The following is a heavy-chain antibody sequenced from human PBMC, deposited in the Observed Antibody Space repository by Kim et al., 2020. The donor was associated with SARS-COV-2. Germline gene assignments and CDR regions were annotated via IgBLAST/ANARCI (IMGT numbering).Heavy chain of an antibody. CDR2: ISYDGSNK. Sequence: GGSLRLSCAASGFTFSSYGMHWVRQAPGKGLEWVAVISYDGSNKYYADSVKGRFTISRDNSKNTLYLQMNSLRAEDTAVYYCARGGDGYNPLVGYYYGMDVWGQGTTVTVSS. D-gene: IGHD5-12*01. V-gene: IGHV3-33*05. CDR1: GFTFSSYG. CDR3: ARGGDGYNPLVGYYYGMDV. J-gene: IGHJ6*02.